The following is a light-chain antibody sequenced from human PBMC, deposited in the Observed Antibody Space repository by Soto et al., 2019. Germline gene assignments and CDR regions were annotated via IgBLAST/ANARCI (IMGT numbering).Light chain of an antibody. CDR1: SSDAGGYNY. CDR2: DVN. Sequence: QSVLTQPASVSGSPGQSISISCTGSSSDAGGYNYVSWYQHHPGKAPKLMIYDVNNRPSGVSNRFSGSRSGNTASLTISGLQAEDEADYYCSSYTSSSTVVFGGGTQLTVL. J-gene: IGLJ2*01. CDR3: SSYTSSSTVV. V-gene: IGLV2-14*03.